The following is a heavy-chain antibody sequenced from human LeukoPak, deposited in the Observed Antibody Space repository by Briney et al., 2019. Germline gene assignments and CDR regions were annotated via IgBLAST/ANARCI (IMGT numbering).Heavy chain of an antibody. CDR2: IIPIFGTV. CDR1: GGTFSSYA. Sequence: SVKVSCKTSGGTFSSYAISWVRQAPGQGLEWMGGIIPIFGTVNYAQKFQGRVTITTDESTSTAYMELSSLRSEDTAVYYCARDTDQYCSGGSCYSAPNHNWFDPWGQGTLVAVSS. J-gene: IGHJ5*02. CDR3: ARDTDQYCSGGSCYSAPNHNWFDP. D-gene: IGHD2-15*01. V-gene: IGHV1-69*05.